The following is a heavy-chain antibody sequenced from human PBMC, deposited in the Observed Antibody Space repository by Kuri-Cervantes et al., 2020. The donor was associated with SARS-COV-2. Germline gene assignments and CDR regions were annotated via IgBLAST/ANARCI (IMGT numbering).Heavy chain of an antibody. J-gene: IGHJ4*02. V-gene: IGHV3-48*04. CDR1: GFTFSSYS. CDR3: ARSSGLLWFGELFH. Sequence: LSLTCAASGFTFSSYSMNWVRQAPGKGLQWVSYISSASGNTKYYANSVKGRFTISRDNAKNSLYLQLNSLRAEDMAVYYCARSSGLLWFGELFHWGQGTLVTVSS. D-gene: IGHD3-10*01. CDR2: ISSASGNTK.